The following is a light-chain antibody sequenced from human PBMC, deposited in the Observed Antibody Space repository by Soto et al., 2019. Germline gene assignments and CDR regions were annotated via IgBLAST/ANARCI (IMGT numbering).Light chain of an antibody. Sequence: QSVLTQPPSVYAAPGQKVNISCSGSSSNIGNNYVSWYQQLPGTAPKLLIYDNNKRPSGIPDRFSGSKSGTSATLGITGLQTGDEADYYCGTWDSSLSAVVFGGGTMLTVL. CDR1: SSNIGNNY. V-gene: IGLV1-51*01. J-gene: IGLJ2*01. CDR2: DNN. CDR3: GTWDSSLSAVV.